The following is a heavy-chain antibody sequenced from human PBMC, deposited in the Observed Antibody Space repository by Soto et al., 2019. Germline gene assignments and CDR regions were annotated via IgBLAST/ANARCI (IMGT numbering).Heavy chain of an antibody. D-gene: IGHD3-3*01. CDR2: INPNSGGT. V-gene: IGHV1-2*04. CDR3: AREGEFLGRAFDI. CDR1: GYTFTGYY. J-gene: IGHJ3*02. Sequence: QVQLVQSGAEVKKPGASVKVSCKASGYTFTGYYMHWVRQAPGQGLEWMGWINPNSGGTNYAQKCQGWVTMTRDTSISTAYMELSRLRSDDTAVYYCAREGEFLGRAFDIWGQGTMVTVSS.